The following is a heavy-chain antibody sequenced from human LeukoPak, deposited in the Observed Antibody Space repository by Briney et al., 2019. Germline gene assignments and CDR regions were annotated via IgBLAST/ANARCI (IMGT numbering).Heavy chain of an antibody. J-gene: IGHJ4*02. Sequence: GSLRLSCAASGFSFSDHYMDWVRQAPGKGLEWVGRIRMKASSYTTEYAASVKGRFTISRDDAENLLYLQMNSLKTEDTAVYYCAGLRPTTASGMWGQGTLVTVSS. D-gene: IGHD1-26*01. CDR1: GFSFSDHY. CDR2: IRMKASSYTT. CDR3: AGLRPTTASGM. V-gene: IGHV3-72*01.